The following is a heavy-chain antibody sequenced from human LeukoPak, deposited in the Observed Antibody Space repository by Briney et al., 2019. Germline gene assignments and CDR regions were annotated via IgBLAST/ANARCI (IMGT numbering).Heavy chain of an antibody. CDR1: GFIISSYS. V-gene: IGHV3-48*04. CDR2: ISSSSSTM. J-gene: IGHJ3*02. Sequence: GSLRLSCAASGFIISSYSMSWVRQAPGKGLEWVSYISSSSSTMYYTDSVKGRFTISRDNTKNSLYLQMNSLRAEDTAVYYCAREYSSSSGRAFDIWGQGTMVTISS. D-gene: IGHD6-6*01. CDR3: AREYSSSSGRAFDI.